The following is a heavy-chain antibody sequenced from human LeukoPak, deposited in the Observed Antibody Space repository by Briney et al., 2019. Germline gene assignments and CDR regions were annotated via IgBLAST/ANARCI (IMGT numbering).Heavy chain of an antibody. J-gene: IGHJ4*02. CDR1: GFTFSSYS. CDR3: ARLVPRDPGY. CDR2: ISSSSTI. D-gene: IGHD3-10*01. Sequence: PGGSLRLSCAASGFTFSSYSMNWVRQAPGKGLEWVSYISSSSTIYYADSVKGRFTISRDNAKNSLYLQMNSLRAEDTAVYYCARLVPRDPGYWGQGTLVTVSS. V-gene: IGHV3-48*01.